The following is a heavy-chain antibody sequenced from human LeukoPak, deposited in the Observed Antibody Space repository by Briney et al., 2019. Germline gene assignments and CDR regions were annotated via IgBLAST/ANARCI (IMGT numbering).Heavy chain of an antibody. Sequence: GGSLRLSCAASGFTVSSNYMSWVRQAPGKGLEWVSYISSSSSTIYYADSVKGRFTISRDNAKNSLYLQMNSLRAEDTAVYYCARCSGGSWRWGDFDYWGQGTLVTVSS. CDR3: ARCSGGSWRWGDFDY. J-gene: IGHJ4*02. V-gene: IGHV3-48*01. D-gene: IGHD2-15*01. CDR1: GFTVSSNY. CDR2: ISSSSSTI.